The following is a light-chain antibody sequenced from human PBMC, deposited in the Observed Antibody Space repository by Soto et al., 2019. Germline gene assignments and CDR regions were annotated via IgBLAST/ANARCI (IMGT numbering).Light chain of an antibody. J-gene: IGKJ1*01. V-gene: IGKV3-20*01. CDR3: QQYGSSPRT. CDR1: QSVSSSY. Sequence: EIVLTQSPGTLSLSPGERATLSCRASQSVSSSYLAWYQQKPGQAPRLLIYDTSTRASGIPDRFSGSGSGTDFTLTICILEPEDVAVYYCQQYGSSPRTFGQGTKVEIK. CDR2: DTS.